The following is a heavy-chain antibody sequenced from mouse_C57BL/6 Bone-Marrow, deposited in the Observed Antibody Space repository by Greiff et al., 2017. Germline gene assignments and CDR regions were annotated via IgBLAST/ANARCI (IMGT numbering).Heavy chain of an antibody. D-gene: IGHD3-3*01. Sequence: VQLQQSGAELARPGASVKLSCKASGYTFTSYGISWVKQRTGQGLEWIGEIYPRSGNTYYNEKFKGKATLTADKSSSTAYMELRSLTSEDSAAYFCARRAYWYFDVWGTGTTVTVSS. CDR3: ARRAYWYFDV. J-gene: IGHJ1*03. V-gene: IGHV1-81*01. CDR1: GYTFTSYG. CDR2: IYPRSGNT.